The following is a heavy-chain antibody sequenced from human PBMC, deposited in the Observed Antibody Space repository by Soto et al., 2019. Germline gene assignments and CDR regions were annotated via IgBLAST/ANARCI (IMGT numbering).Heavy chain of an antibody. CDR1: GFTFSDYG. J-gene: IGHJ4*02. Sequence: EVQLLESGGGLVQPGGSLRLSCAASGFTFSDYGMNWIRQVPGKGLEWVSTISGSGDSAYYADSVKGRFTISRDNSKNTLYLQTASLRAEDTAIYYCATKITFGGVSDYWGQGTLVTVSS. D-gene: IGHD3-16*01. CDR3: ATKITFGGVSDY. V-gene: IGHV3-23*01. CDR2: ISGSGDSA.